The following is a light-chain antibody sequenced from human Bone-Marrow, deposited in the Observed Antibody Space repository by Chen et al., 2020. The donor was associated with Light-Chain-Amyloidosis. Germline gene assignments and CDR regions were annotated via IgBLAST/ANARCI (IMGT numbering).Light chain of an antibody. CDR3: QSYDSSLSSPV. Sequence: QSVLTQPPSVSGAPGQRVTISCTGSSSNIGAGYDVHWYQQSPGTAPKLLIQGNSNRPSGVPDRFDVSKSATDASLAITGLKAEDEADYYCQSYDSSLSSPVFGGGTTLTVL. J-gene: IGLJ2*01. V-gene: IGLV1-40*01. CDR1: SSNIGAGYD. CDR2: GNS.